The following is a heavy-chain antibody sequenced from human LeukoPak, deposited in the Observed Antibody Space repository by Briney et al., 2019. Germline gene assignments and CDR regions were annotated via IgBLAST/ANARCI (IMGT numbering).Heavy chain of an antibody. D-gene: IGHD6-19*01. CDR1: GYTFTSYG. Sequence: ASVKVSCKASGYTFTSYGISWVRQAPGQGLEWMGWISAYNGNTNYAQKLQGRVTMTTDTSTSTAYMELRSLRSDDTAVYYCARGPDSSGWYGHYYYYGMDVWAKGPRSPSP. J-gene: IGHJ6*02. CDR2: ISAYNGNT. CDR3: ARGPDSSGWYGHYYYYGMDV. V-gene: IGHV1-18*01.